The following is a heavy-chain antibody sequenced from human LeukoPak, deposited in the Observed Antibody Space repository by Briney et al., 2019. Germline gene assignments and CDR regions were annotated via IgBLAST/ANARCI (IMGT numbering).Heavy chain of an antibody. Sequence: GGSLRLSCSASGFTFSSYVLSWVRQAPGKGLERVSTINANSGATSYAASVRGRFTISRDNSKNTLYLQVNTLRADDTATYYCAKPISGGLAVTADWFHPWGQGTLVVVSS. D-gene: IGHD6-19*01. CDR2: INANSGAT. J-gene: IGHJ5*01. CDR3: AKPISGGLAVTADWFHP. CDR1: GFTFSSYV. V-gene: IGHV3-23*01.